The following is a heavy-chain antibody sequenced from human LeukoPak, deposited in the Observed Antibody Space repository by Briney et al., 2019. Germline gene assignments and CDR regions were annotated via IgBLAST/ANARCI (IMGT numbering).Heavy chain of an antibody. CDR1: GGSFSGYY. J-gene: IGHJ5*02. D-gene: IGHD2-2*01. CDR3: ARGVVVPASMGGLFDP. CDR2: INHSGST. V-gene: IGHV4-34*01. Sequence: SETLSLTCAVYGGSFSGYYWSWIRQPPGKGLEWIGEINHSGSTNYNPSLKSRVTISVDTSKNQLSLKLSSVTAADTAVYYCARGVVVPASMGGLFDPWGQGTLVTVSS.